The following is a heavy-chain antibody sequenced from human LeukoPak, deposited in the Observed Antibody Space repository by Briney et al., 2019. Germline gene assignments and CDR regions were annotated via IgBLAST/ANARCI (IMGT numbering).Heavy chain of an antibody. V-gene: IGHV3-7*01. J-gene: IGHJ4*02. CDR2: IKQDGSEK. D-gene: IGHD1-26*01. CDR3: ARRRGSYSFDY. CDR1: GFTFSSYW. Sequence: GGSLRLSCAASGFTFSSYWMTWVRRAPGKGLEWVANIKQDGSEKYYVDSVKGRFTISRDNAKNSLYLQMNSLRAEDTAVYYCARRRGSYSFDYWGQGTLVTVSS.